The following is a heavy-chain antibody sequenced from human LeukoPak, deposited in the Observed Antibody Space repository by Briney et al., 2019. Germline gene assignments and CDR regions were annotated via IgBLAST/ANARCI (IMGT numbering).Heavy chain of an antibody. J-gene: IGHJ4*02. CDR1: GYTFTGYY. D-gene: IGHD3-16*02. CDR3: ARAYYDYVWGSYRYYFDY. Sequence: ASVKVSCKASGYTFTGYYMHWVRQAPGQGLEWMGWINPNSGGTNYAQKFQGRVTMTRDTSISTAYMELSSLRSEDTAVYYCARAYYDYVWGSYRYYFDYWGQGTLVTVSS. V-gene: IGHV1-2*02. CDR2: INPNSGGT.